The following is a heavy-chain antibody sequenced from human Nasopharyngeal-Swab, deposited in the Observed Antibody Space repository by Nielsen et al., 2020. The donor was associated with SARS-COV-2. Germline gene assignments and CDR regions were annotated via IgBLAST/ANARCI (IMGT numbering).Heavy chain of an antibody. V-gene: IGHV4-39*01. D-gene: IGHD3-22*01. J-gene: IGHJ4*02. CDR2: IYYSGST. CDR3: ARPGYDSSGYTSYFDY. Sequence: RQAPGKGLEWIGSIYYSGSTYYNPSLKSRVTISVDTSKNQFSLKPSSVTAADTAVYYCARPGYDSSGYTSYFDYWGQGTLVTVSS.